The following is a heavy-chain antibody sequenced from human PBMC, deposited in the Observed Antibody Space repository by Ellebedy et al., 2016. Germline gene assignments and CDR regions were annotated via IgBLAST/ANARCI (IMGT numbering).Heavy chain of an antibody. J-gene: IGHJ6*02. CDR3: ARRGYFRSGLDV. CDR1: GFTFRSFT. D-gene: IGHD2/OR15-2a*01. CDR2: VSGSGDPT. Sequence: GGSLRLSCAASGFTFRSFTMTWVRQAPGKGLEWVSAVSGSGDPTSYADSVRGRFTLSRDNSKYTIYLEMNSLRAEDSAVYYCARRGYFRSGLDVWGQGTTVTVSS. V-gene: IGHV3-23*01.